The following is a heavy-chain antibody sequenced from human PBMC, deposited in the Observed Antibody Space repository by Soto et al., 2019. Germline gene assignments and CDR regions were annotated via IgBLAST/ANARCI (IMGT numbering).Heavy chain of an antibody. Sequence: GGSLRLSCAASGFTFSSYAMNWVRQAPGKGLEWVSGISGSGASTYYADSVKGRFSISRDNSKNTLFLQMDSLGAEGTAIYYCVKGSRSNSWSFFDYWGQGTLVTVSS. V-gene: IGHV3-23*01. D-gene: IGHD6-13*01. CDR2: ISGSGAST. J-gene: IGHJ4*02. CDR1: GFTFSSYA. CDR3: VKGSRSNSWSFFDY.